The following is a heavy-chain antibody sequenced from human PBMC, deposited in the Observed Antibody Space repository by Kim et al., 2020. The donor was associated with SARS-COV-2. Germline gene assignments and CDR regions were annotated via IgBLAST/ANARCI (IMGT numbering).Heavy chain of an antibody. CDR1: GFTFSGYS. J-gene: IGHJ4*02. V-gene: IGHV3-21*06. CDR3: ARGGVGATIQPY. CDR2: ISSGSSYK. Sequence: GGSLRLSCAASGFTFSGYSMNWVRQAPGKGLEWVSSISSGSSYKYYADSVKGRFTISRDNAKNSLYLQMNSLRAEDTAVYYCARGGVGATIQPYWGQGTLVTVSS. D-gene: IGHD1-26*01.